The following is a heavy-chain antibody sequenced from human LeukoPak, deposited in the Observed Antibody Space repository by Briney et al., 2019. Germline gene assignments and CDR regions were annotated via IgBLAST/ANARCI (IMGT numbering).Heavy chain of an antibody. CDR2: ISYDGSNK. D-gene: IGHD3-10*01. V-gene: IGHV3-30*18. CDR1: GFSVTTNY. Sequence: GSLRLSCEASGFSVTTNYMSWVRQAPGKGLEWVAVISYDGSNKYYADSVKGRFTISRDNSKNTLYLQMNSLRAEDTAVYYCAKVNMGLWGAFDIWGQGTMVTVSS. J-gene: IGHJ3*02. CDR3: AKVNMGLWGAFDI.